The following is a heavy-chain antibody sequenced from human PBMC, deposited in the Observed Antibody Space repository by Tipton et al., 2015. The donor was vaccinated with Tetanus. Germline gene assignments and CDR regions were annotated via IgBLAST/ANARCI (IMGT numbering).Heavy chain of an antibody. Sequence: GLVKPSETLSLNCTVSGGSISAYYWSWIRQPPGKGLEWIGYIYFDGSTKYNPSLKSRVTISVDPSKTQFSLNLRSVTAADTAVYYCARLIVGATTSEYFQHWGQGTLVTVSS. D-gene: IGHD1-26*01. CDR2: IYFDGST. CDR1: GGSISAYY. CDR3: ARLIVGATTSEYFQH. V-gene: IGHV4-59*08. J-gene: IGHJ1*01.